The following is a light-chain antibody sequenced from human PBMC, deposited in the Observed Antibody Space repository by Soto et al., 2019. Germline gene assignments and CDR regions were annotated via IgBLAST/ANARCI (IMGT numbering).Light chain of an antibody. J-gene: IGKJ2*01. CDR2: DAS. CDR1: QSVTNDY. Sequence: EIVLTQSPGTLSLSPGERGTLSCRASQSVTNDYLNWYQQRPGQAPRLLIYDASNRDTGVPDRFSGSGAGTEFTLTISRLEPEDVAVYYCQQCAHSPLTFGQGTRLEIK. CDR3: QQCAHSPLT. V-gene: IGKV3-20*01.